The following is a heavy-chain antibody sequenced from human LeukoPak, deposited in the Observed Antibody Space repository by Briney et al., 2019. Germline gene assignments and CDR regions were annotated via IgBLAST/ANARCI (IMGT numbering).Heavy chain of an antibody. CDR1: GFTFSNFW. CDR3: ARVGYTSGWYRN. D-gene: IGHD6-19*01. CDR2: IYGDGSFT. V-gene: IGHV3-74*01. J-gene: IGHJ4*02. Sequence: GSLRLSCAASGFTFSNFWMHWVRQAPGKGLVWVALIYGDGSFTRYADSVKGRFTISRDNAKNTVYLQMNSLRVEDTAVYYCARVGYTSGWYRNWGQGTLVTVSS.